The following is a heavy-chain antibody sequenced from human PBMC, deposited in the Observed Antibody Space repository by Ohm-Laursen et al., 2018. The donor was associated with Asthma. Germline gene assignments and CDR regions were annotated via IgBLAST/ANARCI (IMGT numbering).Heavy chain of an antibody. CDR2: IFYNGST. CDR1: GRPITSGAYY. J-gene: IGHJ6*02. D-gene: IGHD5-12*01. Sequence: SETLSLTCTVSGRPITSGAYYWTWIRQPPGKGLEWIGFIFYNGSTSYNPSLRSRVAISIDTSKNQFSLKVTSVIAADTAAYFCARDGGGYGVNYYYYGMDVWGQGTTVSVSS. CDR3: ARDGGGYGVNYYYYGMDV. V-gene: IGHV4-30-4*08.